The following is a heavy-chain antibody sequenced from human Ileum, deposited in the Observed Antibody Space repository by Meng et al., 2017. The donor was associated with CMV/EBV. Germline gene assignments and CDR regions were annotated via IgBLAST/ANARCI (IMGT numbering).Heavy chain of an antibody. V-gene: IGHV4-38-2*02. J-gene: IGHJ4*02. D-gene: IGHD3-9*01. CDR2: IYHSGST. Sequence: SETLSLTCTVSGYSISSGYYWGWIRQPPGKGLEWIGSIYHSGSTYYNPSLKSRVTISVDTSKNQFSLKLSSVTAADTAVYYCARGSSYYDILTGTYYFDYWGQGRLVTVSS. CDR1: GYSISSGYY. CDR3: ARGSSYYDILTGTYYFDY.